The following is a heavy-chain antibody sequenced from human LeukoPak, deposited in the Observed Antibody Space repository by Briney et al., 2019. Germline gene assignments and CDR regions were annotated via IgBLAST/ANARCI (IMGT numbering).Heavy chain of an antibody. D-gene: IGHD1-26*01. CDR2: ISSSSDYI. CDR3: ARDFIVVATVTEPLDY. Sequence: PGGSLRLSCVASGFTFSTYSMNWVRQAPGKGLEWVSSISSSSDYIYYADSVKGRFTISRDNAKDSLYLQMHSLRADDTAVYYCARDFIVVATVTEPLDYWGQGTLVTVSS. CDR1: GFTFSTYS. J-gene: IGHJ4*02. V-gene: IGHV3-21*01.